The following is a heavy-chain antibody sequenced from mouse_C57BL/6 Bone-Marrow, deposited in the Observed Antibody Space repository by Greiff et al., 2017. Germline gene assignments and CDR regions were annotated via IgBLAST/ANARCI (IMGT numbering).Heavy chain of an antibody. V-gene: IGHV1-9*01. Sequence: VQLQESGAELMKPGASVKLSCKSTGYTFTGYWIEWVKQRPGHGLEWIGEILPGSGSTNYNDKFKGKATFTADTSSNTAYMQLSSLTTGDSAIYYCARFLDYWGQGTSVTVSS. J-gene: IGHJ4*01. CDR1: GYTFTGYW. CDR2: ILPGSGST. CDR3: ARFLDY.